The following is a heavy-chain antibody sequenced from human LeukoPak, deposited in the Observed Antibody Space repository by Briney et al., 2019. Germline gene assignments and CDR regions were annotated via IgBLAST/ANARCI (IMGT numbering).Heavy chain of an antibody. J-gene: IGHJ3*02. CDR3: ARVVGYGGNSGAFDI. V-gene: IGHV1-46*01. CDR2: INPSGGST. D-gene: IGHD4-23*01. Sequence: ASVKVSCKASGYTFTSYYMHWVRQDPGQGLEWMGIINPSGGSTSYAQKFQGRVTMTRDTSTSTVYMELSGLRSEDTAVYYCARVVGYGGNSGAFDIWGQGTMVTVSS. CDR1: GYTFTSYY.